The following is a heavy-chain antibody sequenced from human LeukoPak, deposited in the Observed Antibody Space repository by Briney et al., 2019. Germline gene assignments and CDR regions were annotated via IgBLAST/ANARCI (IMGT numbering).Heavy chain of an antibody. D-gene: IGHD1-20*01. Sequence: GGSLRLSCAASGFIFNSYGMHWVRQAPGKGLEWVSFIRNDESNKYYADSVKGRFTISRDYSKNTLYLQMNSLRAEDTAVYYCTRVITGNPYFDYWGQGTLVTVSS. V-gene: IGHV3-30*02. CDR2: IRNDESNK. CDR3: TRVITGNPYFDY. CDR1: GFIFNSYG. J-gene: IGHJ4*02.